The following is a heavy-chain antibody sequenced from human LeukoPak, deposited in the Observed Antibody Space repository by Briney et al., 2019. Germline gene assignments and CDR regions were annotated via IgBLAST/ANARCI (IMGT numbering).Heavy chain of an antibody. CDR3: AKGSGINHYHLIDP. J-gene: IGHJ5*02. CDR2: ISGGGGST. V-gene: IGHV3-23*01. CDR1: EFTFSNYA. Sequence: SGGSLRLSCAASEFTFSNYAMKWVRQAPGKGLEWVSGISGGGGSTYYADSVKGRFTISRDNSKNTLYLQMDSLRAEDTALYYCAKGSGINHYHLIDPWGQGTLVTVSS. D-gene: IGHD1-14*01.